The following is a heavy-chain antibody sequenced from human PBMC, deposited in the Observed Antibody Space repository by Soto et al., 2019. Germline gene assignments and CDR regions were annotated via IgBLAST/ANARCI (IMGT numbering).Heavy chain of an antibody. Sequence: PGGSLRLSCAASGFTFSSYSMNWVRQAPGKGLEWVSSISSSSYIYYADSVKGRFTISRDNAKNSLYLQMNSLRAEDTAVYYCARVGMRYRTNGVCYIDYCGQGTLVTVSS. CDR2: ISSSSYI. V-gene: IGHV3-21*01. D-gene: IGHD2-8*01. CDR1: GFTFSSYS. CDR3: ARVGMRYRTNGVCYIDY. J-gene: IGHJ4*02.